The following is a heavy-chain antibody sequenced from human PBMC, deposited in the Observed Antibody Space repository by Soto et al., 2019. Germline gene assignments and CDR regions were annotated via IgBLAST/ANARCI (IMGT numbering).Heavy chain of an antibody. Sequence: PSETLSHTCAVYGGSFSGYYWSWIRQPPGKGLEWIGEINHSGSTNYNPSLKSRVTISLDTSKNHFSLKLSSVTAADTAVYYCARHVVPAANYFDYWGQGTLVTVSS. V-gene: IGHV4-34*01. D-gene: IGHD2-2*01. CDR3: ARHVVPAANYFDY. CDR2: INHSGST. J-gene: IGHJ4*02. CDR1: GGSFSGYY.